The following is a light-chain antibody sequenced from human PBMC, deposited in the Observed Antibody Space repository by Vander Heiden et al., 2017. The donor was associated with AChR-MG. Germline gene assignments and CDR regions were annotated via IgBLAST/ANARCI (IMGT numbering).Light chain of an antibody. CDR3: AAWDDSLNGYV. J-gene: IGLJ1*01. CDR1: SSNIGSNT. CDR2: SNN. Sequence: QSVLTQPPSASGTPGQRVTISSSRSSSNIGSNTINWNQQLTGTAPKLVIYSNNQRPSGVPDRFSGSKSGTSASLAISGLQSEDEADYYCAAWDDSLNGYVFGTGTKVTVL. V-gene: IGLV1-44*01.